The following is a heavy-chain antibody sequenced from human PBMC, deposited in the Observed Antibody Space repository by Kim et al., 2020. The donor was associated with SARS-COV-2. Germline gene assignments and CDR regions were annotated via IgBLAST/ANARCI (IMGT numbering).Heavy chain of an antibody. V-gene: IGHV4-34*01. CDR3: ARVRGALRYFDWLTDYFDY. CDR1: GGSFSGYY. J-gene: IGHJ4*02. D-gene: IGHD3-9*01. CDR2: INHSGST. Sequence: SETLSLTCAVYGGSFSGYYWSWIRQPPGKGLEWIGEINHSGSTNYNPSLKSRVTISVDTSKNQFSLKLSSVTAADTAVYYCARVRGALRYFDWLTDYFDYWGQGTLVTVSS.